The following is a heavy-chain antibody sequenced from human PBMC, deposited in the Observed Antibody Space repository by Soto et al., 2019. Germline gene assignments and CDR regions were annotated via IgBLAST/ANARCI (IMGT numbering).Heavy chain of an antibody. CDR1: GGSISSSSYY. Sequence: PSETLSLTCTVSGGSISSSSYYWGWIRQPPGKGLEWIGSIYYSGSTYYNPSLKSRVTISVDTSKNQFSLKLSSVTAADTAVYYCARRFGVNDYWGQGTLVTVSS. CDR2: IYYSGST. V-gene: IGHV4-39*01. D-gene: IGHD3-3*01. J-gene: IGHJ4*02. CDR3: ARRFGVNDY.